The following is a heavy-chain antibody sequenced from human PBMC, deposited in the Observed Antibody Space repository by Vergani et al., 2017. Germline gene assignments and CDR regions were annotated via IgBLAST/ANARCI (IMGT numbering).Heavy chain of an antibody. V-gene: IGHV4-34*01. CDR1: GGSFSGYY. J-gene: IGHJ5*02. CDR2: IYYSGST. CDR3: ARHGDYDYVWGSYRPNWFDP. D-gene: IGHD3-16*02. Sequence: QVQLPQWGAELLKPSETLSLTCAVYGGSFSGYYWGWIRQPPGKGLEWIGSIYYSGSTYYNPSLKSRVTISVDTSKNQFSLKLSSVTAADTAVYYCARHGDYDYVWGSYRPNWFDPWGQGTLVTVSS.